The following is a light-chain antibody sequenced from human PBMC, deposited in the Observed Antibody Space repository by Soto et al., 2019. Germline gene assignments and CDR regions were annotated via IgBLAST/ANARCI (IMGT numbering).Light chain of an antibody. CDR1: QSVSSY. J-gene: IGKJ5*01. Sequence: DILLTQSPATLSLSLGERATLSCRASQSVSSYLAWYQQKPGQAPRLLIYDVSNRATGIPARFSGSGSGTDFTLTINSLEPEDFAVYYCQQRFTFGQGTRLEIK. V-gene: IGKV3-11*01. CDR2: DVS. CDR3: QQRFT.